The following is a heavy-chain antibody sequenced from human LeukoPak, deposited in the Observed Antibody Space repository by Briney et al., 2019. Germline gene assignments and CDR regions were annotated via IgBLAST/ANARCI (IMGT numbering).Heavy chain of an antibody. CDR3: GRDYFCSGGTCDDCFDP. Sequence: ASVKVSCKASGYTFTNYGISWVRQAPGQGLEWMAWISTYDHDTNYAQKFRGRVTMTTDTSTSTAYMELRSLGSDGTAVYYCGRDYFCSGGTCDDCFDPWGQGTLVTVSS. V-gene: IGHV1-18*01. J-gene: IGHJ5*02. D-gene: IGHD2-15*01. CDR2: ISTYDHDT. CDR1: GYTFTNYG.